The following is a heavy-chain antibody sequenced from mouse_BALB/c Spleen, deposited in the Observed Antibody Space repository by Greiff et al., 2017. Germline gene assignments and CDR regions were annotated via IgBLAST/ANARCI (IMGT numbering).Heavy chain of an antibody. J-gene: IGHJ3*01. CDR2: ISSGGGST. CDR3: ARQRSDWFAY. Sequence: EVKLVESGGGLVKPGGSLKLSCAASGFAFSSYDMSWVRQTPEKRLEWVAYISSGGGSTYYPDTVKGRFTISRDNAKNTLYLQMSSLKSEDTAMYYCARQRSDWFAYWGQGTLVTVSA. CDR1: GFAFSSYD. V-gene: IGHV5-12-1*01.